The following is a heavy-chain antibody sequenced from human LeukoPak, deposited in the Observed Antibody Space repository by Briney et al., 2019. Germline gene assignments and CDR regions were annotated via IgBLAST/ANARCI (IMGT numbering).Heavy chain of an antibody. CDR2: INHSGST. D-gene: IGHD6-19*01. CDR3: ASGGIAVAGTGNSFDY. J-gene: IGHJ4*02. Sequence: PSETLSLTCAVYGGSFSGYYWSWIRQPPGKGLEWIGEINHSGSTNYNPSLKSRVTISVDPSKNQFSLRLSSVPAADTAVYYCASGGIAVAGTGNSFDYWGQGTLVSVSS. CDR1: GGSFSGYY. V-gene: IGHV4-34*01.